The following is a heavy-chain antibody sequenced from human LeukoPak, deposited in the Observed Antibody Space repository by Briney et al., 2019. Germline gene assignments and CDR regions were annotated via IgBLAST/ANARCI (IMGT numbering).Heavy chain of an antibody. CDR1: GFTFSSYS. J-gene: IGHJ4*02. CDR3: AREGETTSVDTTFDY. D-gene: IGHD4-23*01. Sequence: GGSLRLSCAASGFTFSSYSMNWVRQAPGKGLEWVSSISSSSSYIYYADSVKGRFTISRDDSENTVYLHMNSLRSEDTSIYYCAREGETTSVDTTFDYWGQGTLVTVSS. CDR2: ISSSSSYI. V-gene: IGHV3-21*01.